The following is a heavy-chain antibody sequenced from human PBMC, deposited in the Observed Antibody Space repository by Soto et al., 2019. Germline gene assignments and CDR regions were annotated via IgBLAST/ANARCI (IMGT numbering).Heavy chain of an antibody. CDR1: GYSFRSYW. CDR3: AREPYCGGDCEGNYFDY. CDR2: IYPGDSDT. D-gene: IGHD2-21*02. Sequence: GDSLTSSCKGCGYSFRSYWIGWVRQMPGKGLEWMGIIYPGDSDTRYSPSFQGQVTISADKSFTTAYLQWGSLKASDSAMYYCAREPYCGGDCEGNYFDYWGQGTLVTVSS. J-gene: IGHJ4*02. V-gene: IGHV5-51*01.